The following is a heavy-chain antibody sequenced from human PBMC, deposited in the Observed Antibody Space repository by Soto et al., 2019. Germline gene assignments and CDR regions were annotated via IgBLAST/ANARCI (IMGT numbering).Heavy chain of an antibody. J-gene: IGHJ6*03. CDR2: ISGSGGST. Sequence: EVQLLESGGGLVQPGGSLRLSCAASGFTFSSYAMSWVRQAPGKGLEWVSAISGSGGSTYYADSVKGRFTISRDNSKNTLYLQMNSLRAEDTAVYYCAATYYYGSWSYYYYMDVWGKGTTVTVSS. V-gene: IGHV3-23*01. CDR1: GFTFSSYA. CDR3: AATYYYGSWSYYYYMDV. D-gene: IGHD3-10*01.